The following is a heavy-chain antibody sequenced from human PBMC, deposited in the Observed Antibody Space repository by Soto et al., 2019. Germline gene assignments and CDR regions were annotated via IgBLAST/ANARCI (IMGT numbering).Heavy chain of an antibody. CDR2: INAGNGNT. CDR3: ARDVSRGWSKGGYYYYYYMDV. CDR1: GYTFTSYA. V-gene: IGHV1-3*01. Sequence: ASVKVSCKASGYTFTSYAMHWVRQAPGQRLEWTGWINAGNGNTKYSQKFQGRVTITRDTSASTAYMELSSLRSEDTAVYYCARDVSRGWSKGGYYYYYYMDVWGKGTTVTVSS. D-gene: IGHD6-19*01. J-gene: IGHJ6*03.